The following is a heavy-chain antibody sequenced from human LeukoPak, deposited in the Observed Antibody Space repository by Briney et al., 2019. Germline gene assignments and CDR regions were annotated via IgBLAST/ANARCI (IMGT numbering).Heavy chain of an antibody. D-gene: IGHD2-2*01. J-gene: IGHJ4*02. CDR2: MYYDGSV. CDR3: ARLVCSATTCSYGGAFDS. Sequence: SETLSLTCTTSGGSINSGGYFWSWFRQLPGTGLEWIAYMYYDGSVYNNPSLVSRVTMSIDTSKTQFSLKLSSVTAADTAVYYCARLVCSATTCSYGGAFDSWGQGTLVTVSS. CDR1: GGSINSGGYF. V-gene: IGHV4-31*03.